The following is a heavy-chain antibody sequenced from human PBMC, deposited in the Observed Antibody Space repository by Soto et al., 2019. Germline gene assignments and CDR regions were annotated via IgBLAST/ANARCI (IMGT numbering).Heavy chain of an antibody. V-gene: IGHV3-33*01. CDR3: ARDHGGKSGNFKFGH. CDR1: GCSHSDYV. CDR2: MWYHGRDL. J-gene: IGHJ4*02. D-gene: IGHD1-26*01. Sequence: PGRWMRLPCSPSGCSHSDYVMHWDRLAPGKGLEWVAVMWYHGRDLFYTDSVKGRFTISRDHSKNTLFLQMNSLRADATAVYYCARDHGGKSGNFKFGHWGRGALVAACS.